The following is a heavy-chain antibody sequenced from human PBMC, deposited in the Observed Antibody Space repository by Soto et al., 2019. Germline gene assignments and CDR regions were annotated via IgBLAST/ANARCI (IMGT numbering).Heavy chain of an antibody. CDR1: GGSVSSGSYY. CDR2: IYYSGST. D-gene: IGHD3-3*01. J-gene: IGHJ6*02. V-gene: IGHV4-61*01. Sequence: SETLSLTCTVSGGSVSSGSYYWSWIRQPPGKGLEWIGYIYYSGSTNYNPSLKSRVTISVDTSKNQFSLKLSSVTAADTAVYYCARGSNDFWSGFSYYYYGMDVWGQGTTVTVSS. CDR3: ARGSNDFWSGFSYYYYGMDV.